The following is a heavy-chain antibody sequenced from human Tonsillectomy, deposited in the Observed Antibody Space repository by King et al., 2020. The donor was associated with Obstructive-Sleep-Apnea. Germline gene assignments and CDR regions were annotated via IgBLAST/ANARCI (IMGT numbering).Heavy chain of an antibody. D-gene: IGHD3-22*01. J-gene: IGHJ4*02. Sequence: AQLVQSGAEVKKPGSSVKVSCKASGGTFSSYAISWVRQAPGQGPEWMGGIIPIFGTANYAQKFQGRVTITADESTSTAYMELSSLRSEDTAVYYCARGHYGDSRRYYYFDYWGQGTLVTVSS. CDR3: ARGHYGDSRRYYYFDY. V-gene: IGHV1-69*01. CDR1: GGTFSSYA. CDR2: IIPIFGTA.